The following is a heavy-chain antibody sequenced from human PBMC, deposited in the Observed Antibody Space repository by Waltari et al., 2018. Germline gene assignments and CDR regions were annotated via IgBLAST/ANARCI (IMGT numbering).Heavy chain of an antibody. J-gene: IGHJ4*02. CDR3: ARGAIVVVPAANDY. D-gene: IGHD2-2*01. CDR2: IYHSGGT. CDR1: GYSISSGYY. Sequence: QVQLQESGPGLVKPSETLSLTCTVSGYSISSGYYWGWIRQPPGKGLEWIGSIYHSGGTSYNPSLKSRVTISVDTSKNQFSLKLSSVTAADTAVYYCARGAIVVVPAANDYWGQGTLVTVSS. V-gene: IGHV4-38-2*02.